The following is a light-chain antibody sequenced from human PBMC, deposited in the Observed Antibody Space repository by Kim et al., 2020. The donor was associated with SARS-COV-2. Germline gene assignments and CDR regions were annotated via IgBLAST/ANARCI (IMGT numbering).Light chain of an antibody. J-gene: IGLJ2*01. Sequence: GQRVPISCPGTSSRIGSNYVNWYQKLPGKAPKLLIYRNKQRPSGVPDRFSGSKSGTSASLAISGLRSEDEVDYYCTAWDYSLNGLVFGGGTQLTVL. V-gene: IGLV1-47*01. CDR1: SSRIGSNY. CDR3: TAWDYSLNGLV. CDR2: RNK.